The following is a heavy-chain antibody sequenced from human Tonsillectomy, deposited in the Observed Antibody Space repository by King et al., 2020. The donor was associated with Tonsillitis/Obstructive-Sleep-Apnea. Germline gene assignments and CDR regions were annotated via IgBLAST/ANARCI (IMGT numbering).Heavy chain of an antibody. Sequence: QLVQSGAEVKKPWSSVKVSCKASGGTFSSYAISWVRQAPGQGLEWLGGIIPILCSAHYAQKFQGRVTITEDESTSTAYMELSSLRSEDTAVYYCARALGYCSGGSCLDYWGQGTLVTVSS. D-gene: IGHD2-15*01. V-gene: IGHV1-69*01. J-gene: IGHJ4*02. CDR2: IIPILCSA. CDR3: ARALGYCSGGSCLDY. CDR1: GGTFSSYA.